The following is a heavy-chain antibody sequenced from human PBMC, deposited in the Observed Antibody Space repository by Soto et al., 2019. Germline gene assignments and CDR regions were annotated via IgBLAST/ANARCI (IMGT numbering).Heavy chain of an antibody. CDR2: ISGSGGST. D-gene: IGHD3-10*01. Sequence: EVQLLESGGGLVQPGGSLRLSCAASGFTFSSYAMSWVRQAPGKGLEWVSAISGSGGSTYYADSVKGRFTISRDNSKNTLYLQMNSLRAEDSAVYYCGKGAMRDGSGSYALPPYYYYYMDVWGKGTTVTVSS. J-gene: IGHJ6*03. CDR1: GFTFSSYA. V-gene: IGHV3-23*01. CDR3: GKGAMRDGSGSYALPPYYYYYMDV.